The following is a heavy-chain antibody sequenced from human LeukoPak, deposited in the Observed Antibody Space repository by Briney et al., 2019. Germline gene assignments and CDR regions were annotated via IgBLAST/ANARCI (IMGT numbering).Heavy chain of an antibody. D-gene: IGHD2-8*01. CDR1: GYTFTSYG. CDR3: ARSHHGVYYFDY. V-gene: IGHV1-18*01. Sequence: ASVKVSCKASGYTFTSYGISWVRQAPGQGLEWMGWISAYNGNTNYAQKLQGRVTMATDTSTSTAYMELRSLRSDDTAVYYCARSHHGVYYFDYWGQGTLVTVSS. J-gene: IGHJ4*02. CDR2: ISAYNGNT.